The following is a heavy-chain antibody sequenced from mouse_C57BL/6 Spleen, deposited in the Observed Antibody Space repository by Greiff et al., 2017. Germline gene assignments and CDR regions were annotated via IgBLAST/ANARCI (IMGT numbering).Heavy chain of an antibody. CDR2: INPSSGYT. V-gene: IGHV1-7*01. CDR1: GYTFTSYW. CDR3: ARNHGSSHGWFAY. J-gene: IGHJ3*01. D-gene: IGHD1-1*01. Sequence: VQLKESGAELAKPGASVKLSCKASGYTFTSYWMHWVKQRPGQGLEWIGYINPSSGYTKYNQKFKDKATLTADKSSSTAYMQLSSLTYEDSAVYYCARNHGSSHGWFAYWGQGTLVTVSA.